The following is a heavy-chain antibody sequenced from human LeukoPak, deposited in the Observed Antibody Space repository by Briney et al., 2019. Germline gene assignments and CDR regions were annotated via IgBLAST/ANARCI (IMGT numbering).Heavy chain of an antibody. CDR2: IRSKAYGGTT. CDR3: TRAHPLSIAAAGTLIFDI. CDR1: GFTFGDYA. J-gene: IGHJ3*02. D-gene: IGHD6-13*01. V-gene: IGHV3-49*03. Sequence: GGSLRLSCTASGFTFGDYAMSWFRQAPGKGLEWVGFIRSKAYGGTTEYAASVKGRFTISRDDSKSIAYLQMNSLKTEDTAVYYCTRAHPLSIAAAGTLIFDIWGQGTMVTVSS.